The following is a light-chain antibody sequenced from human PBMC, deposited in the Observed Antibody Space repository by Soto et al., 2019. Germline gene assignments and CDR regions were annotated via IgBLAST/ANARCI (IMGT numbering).Light chain of an antibody. J-gene: IGKJ4*01. Sequence: GLTQSPGTLSLSPGERATLSCRASQSVSSSYLAWYQQKPGQAPRLLIYGASSRATGIPDRFSGSGSGTDFTLTISRLEPEDFAVYYCQQYVSSPRTFGGGTKVAIK. CDR2: GAS. CDR1: QSVSSSY. V-gene: IGKV3-20*01. CDR3: QQYVSSPRT.